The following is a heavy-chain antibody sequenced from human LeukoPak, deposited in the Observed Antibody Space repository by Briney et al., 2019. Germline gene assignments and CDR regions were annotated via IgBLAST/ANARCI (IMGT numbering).Heavy chain of an antibody. Sequence: GGSLRPSCAASGFTFSSYAMSWVRQAPGKGLEWVSAISGSGGSTYYADSVKGRFTISRDNSKNTLYLQMNSLRAEDTAVYYCALLRSGQYYFDYWGQGTLVTVSS. CDR2: ISGSGGST. CDR1: GFTFSSYA. CDR3: ALLRSGQYYFDY. J-gene: IGHJ4*02. V-gene: IGHV3-23*01. D-gene: IGHD3-3*01.